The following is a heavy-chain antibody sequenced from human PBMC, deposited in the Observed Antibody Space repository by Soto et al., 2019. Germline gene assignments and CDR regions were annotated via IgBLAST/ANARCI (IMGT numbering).Heavy chain of an antibody. V-gene: IGHV1-8*01. J-gene: IGHJ5*02. Sequence: QVQLVLSGAEVKKPGASVKVSCKASGYTFTNYDIHWVRQATGQGLEWMGWMNPDSGNTGQSKQFQGRVTMTRDTSISTAYMEMSSLRSEDTAVYYCARGRFRRTWFDPWGQGTLVTVSS. D-gene: IGHD3-16*01. CDR3: ARGRFRRTWFDP. CDR2: MNPDSGNT. CDR1: GYTFTNYD.